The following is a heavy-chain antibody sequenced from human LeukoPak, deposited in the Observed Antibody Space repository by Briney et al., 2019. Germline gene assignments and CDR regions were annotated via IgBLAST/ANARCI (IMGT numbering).Heavy chain of an antibody. CDR2: INHSGST. V-gene: IGHV4-34*01. CDR3: ARNSGWYGVS. J-gene: IGHJ4*02. CDR1: GGSFSGYY. Sequence: SETLSLTCAVYGGSFSGYYWSWIRQPPGKGLEWIGEINHSGSTNYNPSLKSRVTISVDTSKNQFSLKLSSVTAADTAVYYCARNSGWYGVSWGQGTLVTVSS. D-gene: IGHD6-19*01.